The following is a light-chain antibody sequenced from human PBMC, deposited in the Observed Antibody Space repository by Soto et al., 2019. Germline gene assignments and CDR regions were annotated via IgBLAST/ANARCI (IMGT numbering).Light chain of an antibody. CDR1: QSISSY. CDR3: QQSYSTPYT. Sequence: DIQMTQSPSSLSASVGDRVTITCRASQSISSYLNWYQQKPGKAPKLLIYAASSLQSGVPSRFSGSGSGTDFTLTISSQLPEDFATYYCQQSYSTPYTFGQGTKLEIK. CDR2: AAS. J-gene: IGKJ2*01. V-gene: IGKV1-39*01.